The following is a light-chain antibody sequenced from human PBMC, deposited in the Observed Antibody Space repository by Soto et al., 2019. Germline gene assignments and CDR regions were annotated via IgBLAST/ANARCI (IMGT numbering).Light chain of an antibody. CDR3: EDDYSTQFT. CDR1: QSISSY. CDR2: AAS. J-gene: IGKJ5*01. Sequence: DIQMTQSPSSLSASVVDRVTITCRASQSISSYLNWYQQKPGKAPKLLIYAASSLQSGVPSRFSGSGSGTDFTLTISSLQPEDFATYDCEDDYSTQFTYGQGAVLEIK. V-gene: IGKV1-39*01.